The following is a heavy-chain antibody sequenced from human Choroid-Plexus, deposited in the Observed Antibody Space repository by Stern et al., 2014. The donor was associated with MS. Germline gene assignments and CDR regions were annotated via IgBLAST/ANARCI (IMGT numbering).Heavy chain of an antibody. D-gene: IGHD2-15*01. CDR3: AKDRQWSTYFFDY. Sequence: VQLVESGGGVAQPGRPLILSCAASGFTFSNFGMHWARQAPGKGLEWVALISYDVSDKYYADSVKGRFTIFRDNSKNTLYMHMNSLRAEDTAVYYCAKDRQWSTYFFDYWGQGSLVTVSS. CDR2: ISYDVSDK. CDR1: GFTFSNFG. J-gene: IGHJ4*02. V-gene: IGHV3-30*18.